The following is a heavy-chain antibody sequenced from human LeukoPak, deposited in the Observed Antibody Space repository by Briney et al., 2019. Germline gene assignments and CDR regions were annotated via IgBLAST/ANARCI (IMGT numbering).Heavy chain of an antibody. J-gene: IGHJ4*02. CDR2: IYHSGST. D-gene: IGHD3-10*01. V-gene: IGHV4-4*02. CDR1: GGSISSSNW. Sequence: SGTLSLTCAVSGGSISSSNWWSWVRQPPGKGLEWIGEIYHSGSTNYNPSLKSRVTISVDKSKNQFSLKLSSMTAADTAVYYCARVGGWGYGSGSYYYFDYWGQGTLVTVSS. CDR3: ARVGGWGYGSGSYYYFDY.